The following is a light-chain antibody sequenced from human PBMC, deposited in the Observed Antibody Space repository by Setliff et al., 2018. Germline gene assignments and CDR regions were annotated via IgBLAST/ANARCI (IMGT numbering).Light chain of an antibody. V-gene: IGLV2-8*01. Sequence: QSVLTQPPSASGSPGQSVTISCTGTSSDIGGYNYVSWYQQHPGKAPKLMIYEVNKRPSGVPDRFSGSKSGNTASLTVSGLQAEDEADYYCSSYAGSRNFYVFGTGTKATVL. CDR3: SSYAGSRNFYV. CDR2: EVN. J-gene: IGLJ1*01. CDR1: SSDIGGYNY.